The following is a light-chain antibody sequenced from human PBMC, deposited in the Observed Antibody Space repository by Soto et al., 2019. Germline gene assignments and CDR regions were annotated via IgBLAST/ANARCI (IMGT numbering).Light chain of an antibody. Sequence: QSALTQPPSASGSPGQSVTISCTGTSSDVGDYNSVSWYQQRPGKAPKFIIYEVNYRPSGVPDRFSGSKSGKTASLTVSGLHAEDEADYYCSSYGGSNNWVFGGGTKLTVL. V-gene: IGLV2-8*01. CDR2: EVN. J-gene: IGLJ3*02. CDR3: SSYGGSNNWV. CDR1: SSDVGDYNS.